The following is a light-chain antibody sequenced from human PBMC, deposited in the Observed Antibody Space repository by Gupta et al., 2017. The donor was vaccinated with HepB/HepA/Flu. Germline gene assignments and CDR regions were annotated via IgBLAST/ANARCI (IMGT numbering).Light chain of an antibody. Sequence: QSALTQPASVSGSPGQSITISCTGTSSDVGSYNLVSWYQQHPGKAPKLMIYEVSKRPSGGANRFSGSKSGNTASLTISGLQAEDEADYYCCSYAGSSTFGVVFGGGTKLTVL. J-gene: IGLJ2*01. CDR2: EVS. V-gene: IGLV2-23*02. CDR1: SSDVGSYNL. CDR3: CSYAGSSTFGVV.